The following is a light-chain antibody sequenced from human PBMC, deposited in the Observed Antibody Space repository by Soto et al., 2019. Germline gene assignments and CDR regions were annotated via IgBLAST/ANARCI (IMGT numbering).Light chain of an antibody. Sequence: DIQLTQSPSVLSASVGDTVTINCRASQALSNYLALYQQKPGKAPDLLIYSASTLQSRVPSRFSGSGSETEFSLTIRALQPEDFATYYCQQLSRYPLTFGGGTKVDIK. J-gene: IGKJ4*01. CDR2: SAS. V-gene: IGKV1-9*01. CDR1: QALSNY. CDR3: QQLSRYPLT.